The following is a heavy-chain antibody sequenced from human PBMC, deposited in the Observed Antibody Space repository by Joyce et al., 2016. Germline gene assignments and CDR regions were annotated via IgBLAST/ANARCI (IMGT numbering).Heavy chain of an antibody. CDR2: INRDGSST. D-gene: IGHD4-23*01. Sequence: EVQLVESGGGLVQPGGSLRLSCAASGFTFSSYWMYWVRKAPGKGLVWVSRINRDGSSTTYADSVKGRFTSSRDNAKNTLYLQMNSLRAEDTAVYYCARLRRWSGPSDCWGQGTLVTVSS. J-gene: IGHJ4*02. CDR3: ARLRRWSGPSDC. V-gene: IGHV3-74*03. CDR1: GFTFSSYW.